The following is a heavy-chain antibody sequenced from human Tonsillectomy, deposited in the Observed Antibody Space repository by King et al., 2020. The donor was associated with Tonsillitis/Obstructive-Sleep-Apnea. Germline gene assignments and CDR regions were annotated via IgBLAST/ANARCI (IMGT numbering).Heavy chain of an antibody. D-gene: IGHD4-17*01. J-gene: IGHJ4*02. CDR2: IKHSGST. Sequence: VQLQQWGAGLLKPSETLSLTCAVNGGSFSGYYWSWIRQHPGKGLEWIGEIKHSGSTISNPSLKSRVTISVDMSTNQFSLKLNSVTAADTAVYYCARGRKTTVTQGILNYWGQGTLVTVSS. V-gene: IGHV4-34*01. CDR3: ARGRKTTVTQGILNY. CDR1: GGSFSGYY.